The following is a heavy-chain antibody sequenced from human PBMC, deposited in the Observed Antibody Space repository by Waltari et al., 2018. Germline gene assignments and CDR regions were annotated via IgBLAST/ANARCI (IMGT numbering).Heavy chain of an antibody. CDR3: AKDLGDRWGLFDY. J-gene: IGHJ4*02. CDR1: GSPFRSYS. Sequence: EVQLVDSGEGLVQPGVSLRISCADSGSPFRSYSMGWVRQSPGKGLEWVSMITPSGATTYYADSVKGRFIISRDKSKNTLFLQMNSLRAEDTAVYYCAKDLGDRWGLFDYWGQGTLVTVSS. V-gene: IGHV3-23*04. CDR2: ITPSGATT. D-gene: IGHD3-16*01.